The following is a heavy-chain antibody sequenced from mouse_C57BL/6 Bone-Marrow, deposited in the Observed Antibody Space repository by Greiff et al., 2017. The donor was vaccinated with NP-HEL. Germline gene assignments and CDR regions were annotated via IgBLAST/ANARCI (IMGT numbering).Heavy chain of an antibody. CDR2: IYPGGGYT. CDR3: ARSGGNPFDY. Sequence: VKLQQSGAELVRPGTSVKMSCKASGYTFTNYWIGWAKQRPGHGLEWIGDIYPGGGYTNYNEKFKGKATLTADKSSSTAYMQFSSLTSEDSAIYYCARSGGNPFDYWGQGTTLTVSS. J-gene: IGHJ2*01. D-gene: IGHD2-1*01. V-gene: IGHV1-63*01. CDR1: GYTFTNYW.